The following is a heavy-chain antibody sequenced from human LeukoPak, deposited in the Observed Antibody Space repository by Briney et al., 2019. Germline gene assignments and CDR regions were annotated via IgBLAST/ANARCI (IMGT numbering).Heavy chain of an antibody. CDR2: ISSRSDSI. Sequence: PGGSLRLSCAASGFTFNTYSMNWVRQAPGKGLEWVSYISSRSDSIYYIDSVKGRFTISRDNAKNSLYLQMNSLRDEDTAVYYCVRDGPYFRHWGQGTLVTVSS. CDR3: VRDGPYFRH. CDR1: GFTFNTYS. V-gene: IGHV3-48*02. J-gene: IGHJ1*01.